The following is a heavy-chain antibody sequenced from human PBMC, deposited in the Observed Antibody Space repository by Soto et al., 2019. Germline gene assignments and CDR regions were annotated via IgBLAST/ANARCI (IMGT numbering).Heavy chain of an antibody. D-gene: IGHD2-2*01. J-gene: IGHJ4*02. V-gene: IGHV3-30-3*01. Sequence: QVQLVESGGGVVQPGRSLRLSCAASGFTFSNYALHWVRQAPGRGLEWVALISFDGNNNYYANSVKGRFTISRDNSKNTLYVQMNSLRAEDTAVYYCGRCTGTSCHLGADFWGQGTLVIVSS. CDR1: GFTFSNYA. CDR3: GRCTGTSCHLGADF. CDR2: ISFDGNNN.